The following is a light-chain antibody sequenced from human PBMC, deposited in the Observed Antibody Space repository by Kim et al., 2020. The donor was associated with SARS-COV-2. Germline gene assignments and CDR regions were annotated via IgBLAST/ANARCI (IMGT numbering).Light chain of an antibody. CDR3: QSYDTSLSAWV. V-gene: IGLV1-40*01. Sequence: RVSVSCTGSSSKLVVAYDVNCNQQLPETAPTLLIDTYSMRASGVPDRFSLSNSGTSASLGITGLQAEDESDIYCQSYDTSLSAWVFGVGTQLTVL. CDR2: TYS. CDR1: SSKLVVAYD. J-gene: IGLJ3*02.